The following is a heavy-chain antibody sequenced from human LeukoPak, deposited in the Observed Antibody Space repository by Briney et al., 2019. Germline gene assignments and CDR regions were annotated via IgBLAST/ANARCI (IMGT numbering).Heavy chain of an antibody. J-gene: IGHJ6*03. CDR1: GGSISSTNYY. CDR2: IYYSGST. CDR3: ARDRYCSSTSCYRFYYYMDV. D-gene: IGHD2-2*02. Sequence: TETLSLTCTVSGGSISSTNYYWGWIRQPPGKGLEWIGSIYYSGSTYYNPSLKSRVTISVDTSKNQFSLKLSSVTAADTAVYYCARDRYCSSTSCYRFYYYMDVWGKGTTVTVSS. V-gene: IGHV4-39*07.